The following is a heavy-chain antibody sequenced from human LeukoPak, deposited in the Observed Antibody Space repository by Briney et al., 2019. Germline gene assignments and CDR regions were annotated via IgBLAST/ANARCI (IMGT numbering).Heavy chain of an antibody. CDR3: ARVSKPLSFIAAAGTGWFDP. CDR2: IIPIFGTA. J-gene: IGHJ5*02. Sequence: ASVKVSCKASGGTFSSFPINWVRQAPGQGLEWMGGIIPIFGTANYAQKFQGRVTITADKSTSTAYMELSSLRSEDTAVYYCARVSKPLSFIAAAGTGWFDPWGQGTLVTVSS. V-gene: IGHV1-69*06. CDR1: GGTFSSFP. D-gene: IGHD6-13*01.